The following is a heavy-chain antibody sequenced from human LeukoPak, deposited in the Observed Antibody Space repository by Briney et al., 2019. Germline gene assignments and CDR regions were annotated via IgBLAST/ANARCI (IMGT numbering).Heavy chain of an antibody. Sequence: ASVKVSCKASGGTFSSYAINWVRQAPGQGLEWMGGIIPIFGTANYAQKFQGRVTITADESTSTAYMELSSLRSEDTAVYYCARGPSGGPRGDWGQGTLVTVSS. CDR2: IIPIFGTA. CDR3: ARGPSGGPRGD. CDR1: GGTFSSYA. D-gene: IGHD2-15*01. V-gene: IGHV1-69*13. J-gene: IGHJ4*02.